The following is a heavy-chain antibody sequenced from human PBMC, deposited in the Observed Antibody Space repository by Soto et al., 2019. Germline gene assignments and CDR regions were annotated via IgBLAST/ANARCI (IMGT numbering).Heavy chain of an antibody. V-gene: IGHV3-74*01. CDR3: ARLYCSDTRCYEKYFDY. CDR2: ISGDGRTA. Sequence: GGSLRLSCAASGFTFSGYWMHWVRQAPGKGLVWVSKISGDGRTATYADSVKARFTISRDNAKNTLYLQMSNLRAEDAALYYCARLYCSDTRCYEKYFDYWGQGNLVTVSS. D-gene: IGHD2-2*01. CDR1: GFTFSGYW. J-gene: IGHJ4*02.